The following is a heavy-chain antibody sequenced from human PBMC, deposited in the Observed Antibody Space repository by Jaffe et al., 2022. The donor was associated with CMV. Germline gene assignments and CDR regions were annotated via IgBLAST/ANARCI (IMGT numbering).Heavy chain of an antibody. CDR1: GFTFSSYW. CDR2: INSDGSST. D-gene: IGHD6-6*01. V-gene: IGHV3-74*01. J-gene: IGHJ6*02. Sequence: EVQLVESGGGLVQPGGSLRLSCAASGFTFSSYWMHWVRQAPGKGLVWVSRINSDGSSTSYADSVKGRFTISRDNAKNTLYLQMNSLRAEDTAVYYCASRTVREQLVETGGMDVWGQGTTVTVSS. CDR3: ASRTVREQLVETGGMDV.